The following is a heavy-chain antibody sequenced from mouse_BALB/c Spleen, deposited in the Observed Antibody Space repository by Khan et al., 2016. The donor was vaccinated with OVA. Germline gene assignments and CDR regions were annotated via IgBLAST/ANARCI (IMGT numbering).Heavy chain of an antibody. CDR2: IWGGGGT. V-gene: IGHV2-6-4*01. CDR3: ARAYYRYDGYYAMDY. D-gene: IGHD2-14*01. Sequence: QIQLVQSGPGLVAPSQSLSITCTVSGFSLSRYNIHWVRQPPGKGLEWLGMIWGGGGTDYNSTLKSRLSISKDNSKSQVFLKMNSLQTDDTAMYYCARAYYRYDGYYAMDYWGQGTSFTVSS. CDR1: GFSLSRYN. J-gene: IGHJ4*01.